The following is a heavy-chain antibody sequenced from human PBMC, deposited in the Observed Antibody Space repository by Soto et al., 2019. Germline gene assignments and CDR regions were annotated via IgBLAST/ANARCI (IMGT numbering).Heavy chain of an antibody. CDR2: IYYSGST. CDR3: ARDNRLAVAGKYYYAMDV. J-gene: IGHJ6*02. CDR1: GGSISSSSYY. V-gene: IGHV4-39*02. D-gene: IGHD6-19*01. Sequence: PSETLSLTCTVSGGSISSSSYYWGWIRQPPGKGLEWIGSIYYSGSTYYNPSLKSRVTISVDTSKNQFSLKLSSVTAADTAVYYCARDNRLAVAGKYYYAMDVWGQGTTVTVSS.